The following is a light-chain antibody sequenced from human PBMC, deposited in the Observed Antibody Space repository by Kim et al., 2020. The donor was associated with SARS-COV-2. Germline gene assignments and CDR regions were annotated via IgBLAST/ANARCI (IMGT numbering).Light chain of an antibody. V-gene: IGKV3-20*01. J-gene: IGKJ1*01. CDR3: QQYAGSPPWT. CDR1: HSVSSSY. Sequence: EIVLTQSPGTLSLSPGERATLSCRASHSVSSSYLAWYQQKPGQAPSLLIHDTSSRATGIPDRFSGSGSGTDFTLTISRLEPEDFAVYYCQQYAGSPPWTFGQGTKVDIK. CDR2: DTS.